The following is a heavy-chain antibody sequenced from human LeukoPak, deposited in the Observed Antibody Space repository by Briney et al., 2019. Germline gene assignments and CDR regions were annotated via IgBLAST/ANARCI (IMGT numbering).Heavy chain of an antibody. Sequence: ASVQVSCKASGYTLTDYYMHWVRQAPGQGLEWMGRINPNSGGTNYAQKFQGRVTMTRDTSISTVYMELSRLRSDDTAVYYCARVGYYESSGYYEYWGQGTLVTVSS. V-gene: IGHV1-2*06. D-gene: IGHD3-22*01. J-gene: IGHJ4*02. CDR1: GYTLTDYY. CDR2: INPNSGGT. CDR3: ARVGYYESSGYYEY.